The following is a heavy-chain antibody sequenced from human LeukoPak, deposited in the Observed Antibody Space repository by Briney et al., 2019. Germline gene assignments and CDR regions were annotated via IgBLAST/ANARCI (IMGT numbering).Heavy chain of an antibody. V-gene: IGHV3-21*01. CDR2: ICSSSSYI. CDR3: ARDAKIVNYDFWSGYPQTTYYYYYYMDV. Sequence: GGSLRLSCAASGFTFSSYSMNWVRQAPGKGLEWVSSICSSSSYIYYADSVKGRFTISRDNAKNSLYLQMNSLRAEDTAVYYCARDAKIVNYDFWSGYPQTTYYYYYYMDVWGKGTTVTVSS. J-gene: IGHJ6*03. D-gene: IGHD3-3*01. CDR1: GFTFSSYS.